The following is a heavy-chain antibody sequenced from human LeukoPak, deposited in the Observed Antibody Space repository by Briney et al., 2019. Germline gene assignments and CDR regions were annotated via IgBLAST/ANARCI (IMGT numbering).Heavy chain of an antibody. V-gene: IGHV4-59*01. D-gene: IGHD2-15*01. CDR1: RGAISSDD. CDR2: IYSSGSM. Sequence: SETLSLTCTVSRGAISSDDWSWIRRPPGPGREGSGYIYSSGSMGYPPSLKARVNISVDTSKHQFSLKLSSVTAAHPAVYFCARVRVRSASHPWYFAYWGQRTLVTVSS. J-gene: IGHJ4*02. CDR3: ARVRVRSASHPWYFAY.